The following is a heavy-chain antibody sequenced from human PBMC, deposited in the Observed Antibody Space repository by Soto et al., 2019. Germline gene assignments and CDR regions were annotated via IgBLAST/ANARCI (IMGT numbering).Heavy chain of an antibody. CDR1: GFTFSSYS. J-gene: IGHJ4*02. D-gene: IGHD2-2*01. Sequence: EVQLVESGGGLVQPGGSLRLSCAASGFTFSSYSMNWVRQAPGKGLEWVSYISSSSTIYYADSVKGRFTISRDNAKNSLYLQMNSLRAEDTAVYYCARDIIPKYCSSTSCPSSWGQGTLVTVSS. V-gene: IGHV3-48*01. CDR3: ARDIIPKYCSSTSCPSS. CDR2: ISSSSTI.